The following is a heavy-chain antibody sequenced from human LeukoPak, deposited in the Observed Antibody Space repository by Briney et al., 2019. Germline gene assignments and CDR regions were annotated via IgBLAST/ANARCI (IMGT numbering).Heavy chain of an antibody. CDR3: ARDGSGSSFDY. J-gene: IGHJ4*02. Sequence: SGTLSLTCAVSGGSISSSNWWSWVRQPPGKGLEWIGEIYHSGSTNYNPSLKNRVTISVDKSKNQSSLKLSSVTAADTAVYYCARDGSGSSFDYWGQGTLVTVSS. V-gene: IGHV4-4*02. CDR1: GGSISSSNW. CDR2: IYHSGST. D-gene: IGHD3-10*01.